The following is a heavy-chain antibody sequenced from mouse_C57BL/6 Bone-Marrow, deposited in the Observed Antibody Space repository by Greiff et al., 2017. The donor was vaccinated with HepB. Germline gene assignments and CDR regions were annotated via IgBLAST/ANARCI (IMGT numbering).Heavy chain of an antibody. Sequence: VQLQQSGAELVKPGGSVKLSCKASGYTFTSYWMQWVKQRPGQGLEWIGEIDPSDSYTNYNQKFKGKATLTVDTSSSTAYMQLSSLTSEDSAVYYCASPTVVATPYWYFDVWGTGTTVTVSS. CDR1: GYTFTSYW. CDR2: IDPSDSYT. CDR3: ASPTVVATPYWYFDV. D-gene: IGHD1-1*01. V-gene: IGHV1-50*01. J-gene: IGHJ1*03.